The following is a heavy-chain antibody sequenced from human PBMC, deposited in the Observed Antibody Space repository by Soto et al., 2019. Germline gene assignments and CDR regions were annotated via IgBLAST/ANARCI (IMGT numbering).Heavy chain of an antibody. CDR2: VYWDDDK. D-gene: IGHD3-16*01. CDR1: GFSLSTTGVA. Sequence: QITLKESGPTLVKPTQTLTLTCTFSGFSLSTTGVAVGWIRQSPGKALEWIALVYWDDDKRYSLSLKSRLTITKDTSKNQLVLTMTNMDPVDTATYYCAHSIGGGYVCAFDVWGQGTMVTVSS. CDR3: AHSIGGGYVCAFDV. V-gene: IGHV2-5*02. J-gene: IGHJ3*01.